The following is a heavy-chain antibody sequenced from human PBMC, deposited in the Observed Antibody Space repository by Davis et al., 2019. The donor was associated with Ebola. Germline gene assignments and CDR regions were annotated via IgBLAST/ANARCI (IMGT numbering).Heavy chain of an antibody. V-gene: IGHV4-34*01. D-gene: IGHD3-3*01. Sequence: SETLSLTCAVYGGFFSGYYWSWIRQPPGKGLEWVGSFSYGDNTHYYNPSLKSRVTISVDTSKNQFSLNLRSVTAADTAAYYCARQKGVSSEFPPYYLDSWGQGTLVSVSS. CDR3: ARQKGVSSEFPPYYLDS. CDR1: GGFFSGYY. J-gene: IGHJ4*02. CDR2: FSYGDNTH.